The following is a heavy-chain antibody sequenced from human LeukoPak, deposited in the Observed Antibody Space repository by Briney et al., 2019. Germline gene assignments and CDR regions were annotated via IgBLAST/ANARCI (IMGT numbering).Heavy chain of an antibody. D-gene: IGHD2-2*01. CDR3: ARGYGCSSTSCYSDAFDI. CDR1: GFTFSSYG. J-gene: IGHJ3*02. Sequence: GGSLRLSCAASGFTFSSYGMHWVRQAPGKGLEWVAFIRYDGSNKYYADSVKGRFTISRDNAKNSLYLQMNSLRAEDTAVYYCARGYGCSSTSCYSDAFDIWGQGAMVTVSS. V-gene: IGHV3-30*02. CDR2: IRYDGSNK.